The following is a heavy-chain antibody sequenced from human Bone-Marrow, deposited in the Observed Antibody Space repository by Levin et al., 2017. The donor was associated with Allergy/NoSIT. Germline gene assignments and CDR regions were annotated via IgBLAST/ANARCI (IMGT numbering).Heavy chain of an antibody. CDR3: AREGNYPYFDY. CDR2: IYSGGTT. J-gene: IGHJ4*02. D-gene: IGHD3-10*01. Sequence: GGSLRLSCAVSGFTVSSNYMNWVRQAPGKGLEWVSVIYSGGTTYYADSVKGRFTISRDNSKNTLYLQMNSLRAEDTAMYYCAREGNYPYFDYWGQGTLVTVSS. CDR1: GFTVSSNY. V-gene: IGHV3-53*01.